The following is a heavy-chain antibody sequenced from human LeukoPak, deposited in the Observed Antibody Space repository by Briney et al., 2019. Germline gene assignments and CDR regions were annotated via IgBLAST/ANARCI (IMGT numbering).Heavy chain of an antibody. Sequence: ASVKVSCKASGYTFTSYDINWVRQATGQELEWMGWMNPNSGNTGYAQKFQGRVTMTRNTSISTAYMELSSLRSEDTAVYYCARASAIRYLSGYWGQGTLVTVSS. CDR3: ARASAIRYLSGY. V-gene: IGHV1-8*01. D-gene: IGHD2-2*02. J-gene: IGHJ4*02. CDR1: GYTFTSYD. CDR2: MNPNSGNT.